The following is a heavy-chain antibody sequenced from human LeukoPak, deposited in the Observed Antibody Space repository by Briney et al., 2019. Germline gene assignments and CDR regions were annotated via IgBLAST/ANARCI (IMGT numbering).Heavy chain of an antibody. CDR3: ARERIVGATTYFDY. Sequence: GASVKVSCKASGYTFTSYGISWVRQAPGQGLEWMGWISAYNGNTNYAQKLQGRVTMTTDTSTSTAYMELSSLRSEDTAVYYCARERIVGATTYFDYWGQGTLVTVSS. J-gene: IGHJ4*02. CDR2: ISAYNGNT. D-gene: IGHD1-26*01. V-gene: IGHV1-18*01. CDR1: GYTFTSYG.